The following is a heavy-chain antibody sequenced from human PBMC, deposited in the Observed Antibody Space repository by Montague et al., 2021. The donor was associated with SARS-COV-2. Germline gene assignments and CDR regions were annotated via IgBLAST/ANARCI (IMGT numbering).Heavy chain of an antibody. Sequence: SETLSLTCAVYGGSFSGYYWSWIRQPPGKGLEWIGEINHSGSTNYNPSLKSRVTISEDTSKNQFSLKLSSVTAADTAVYYCASLTLGYCSSTSCYSDGFDPWGQGTLVTVSS. CDR3: ASLTLGYCSSTSCYSDGFDP. CDR2: INHSGST. CDR1: GGSFSGYY. J-gene: IGHJ5*02. D-gene: IGHD2-2*02. V-gene: IGHV4-34*01.